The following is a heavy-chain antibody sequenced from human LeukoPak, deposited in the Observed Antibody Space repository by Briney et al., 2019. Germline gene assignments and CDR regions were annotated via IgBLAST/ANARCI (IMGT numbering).Heavy chain of an antibody. J-gene: IGHJ4*02. D-gene: IGHD1-26*01. CDR2: IYPGDSDT. CDR3: ARYSGSRPYYFDY. CDR1: GYSFTSYW. Sequence: PGESLKISCKGSGYSFTSYWIGWVRQMPGKGLQWMGIIYPGDSDTRYSPSFQDQVTISADKSISTAYLQWSSLKASDTAMYYCARYSGSRPYYFDYWGQGTLVTVSS. V-gene: IGHV5-51*01.